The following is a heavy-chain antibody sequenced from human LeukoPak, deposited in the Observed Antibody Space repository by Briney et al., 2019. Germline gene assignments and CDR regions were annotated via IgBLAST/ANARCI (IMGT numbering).Heavy chain of an antibody. V-gene: IGHV3-7*01. D-gene: IGHD3-16*01. J-gene: IGHJ6*03. CDR3: VRNLVNVMGGSYYYYYMDV. Sequence: PGGSLRLSCAASGFTFRSYWMNWVRQAPGSGLEWVANIKQDGSEKYYADSVKGRFTISRDNAKNSLYLQMNSLRAEDTAVYYCVRNLVNVMGGSYYYYYMDVWGEGTTVAVSS. CDR1: GFTFRSYW. CDR2: IKQDGSEK.